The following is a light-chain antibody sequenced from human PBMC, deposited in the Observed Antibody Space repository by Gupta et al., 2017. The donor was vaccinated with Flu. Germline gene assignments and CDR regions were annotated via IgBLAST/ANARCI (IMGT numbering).Light chain of an antibody. CDR2: RAS. J-gene: IGKJ1*01. CDR1: QSASDW. CDR3: QHYNGDSRA. V-gene: IGKV1-5*03. Sequence: PSTLSASVGDRVTITCRASQSASDWLAWYQQKPGKAPKLLIYRASTLETGVPSRFRGSGSRTEFSLIITSLQPDDFATYYCQHYNGDSRAFGQGTKVNVK.